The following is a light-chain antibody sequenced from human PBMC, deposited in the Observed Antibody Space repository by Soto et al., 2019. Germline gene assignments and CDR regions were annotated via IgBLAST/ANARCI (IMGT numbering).Light chain of an antibody. Sequence: QSALTQPPSASGTPGQRVSISCSGDSSTFATNYVHWYQQLPGAAPKLRISRSDQRPSGVPERFSGSKTGTSASLTISGLRPEDESHSCCAAYTGNLNGPVFGGGTQLTAL. V-gene: IGLV1-47*01. J-gene: IGLJ7*02. CDR3: AAYTGNLNGPV. CDR2: RSD. CDR1: SSTFATNY.